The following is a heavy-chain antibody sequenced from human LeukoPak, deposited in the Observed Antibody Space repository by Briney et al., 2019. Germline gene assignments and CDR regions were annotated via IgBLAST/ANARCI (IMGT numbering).Heavy chain of an antibody. Sequence: GGSLRLSCAASGFPFSSYGMHWVRQAPGKGLEWVAVIWYDGNNKYYGDSVKGRFTISRDNSKNTLYLQMNSLKAEDTAVYYCARGQGFWGNLEYWGQGTLVTVSS. D-gene: IGHD3-16*01. CDR3: ARGQGFWGNLEY. J-gene: IGHJ4*02. V-gene: IGHV3-33*01. CDR2: IWYDGNNK. CDR1: GFPFSSYG.